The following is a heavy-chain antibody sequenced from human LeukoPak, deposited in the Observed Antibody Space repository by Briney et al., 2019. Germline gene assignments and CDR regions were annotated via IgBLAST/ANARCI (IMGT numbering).Heavy chain of an antibody. J-gene: IGHJ4*02. CDR1: GYSISSGYY. Sequence: SETLSLTCAVSGYSISSGYYWGWIRQPPGKGLEGIGSIYHSGSTYYNPSLKSRVTISVDTSKNQFSLKLSSVTAADTAVYYCARYSRDLRHRTPIDYWGQGTLVTVSS. D-gene: IGHD2-21*01. CDR3: ARYSRDLRHRTPIDY. CDR2: IYHSGST. V-gene: IGHV4-38-2*01.